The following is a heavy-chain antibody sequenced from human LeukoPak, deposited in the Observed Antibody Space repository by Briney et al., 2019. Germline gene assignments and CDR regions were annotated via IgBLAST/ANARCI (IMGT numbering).Heavy chain of an antibody. V-gene: IGHV1-69*05. CDR2: IIPIFGTA. CDR1: GGTFISYA. D-gene: IGHD6-19*01. Sequence: GASVKVSCKASGGTFISYAISWVRQAPGQGLEWMGRIIPIFGTANYAQKFQGRVTITTDESTSTAYMELSSLRSEDTAVYYCAREYSSGWYFVWGQGTLVTVSS. CDR3: AREYSSGWYFV. J-gene: IGHJ4*02.